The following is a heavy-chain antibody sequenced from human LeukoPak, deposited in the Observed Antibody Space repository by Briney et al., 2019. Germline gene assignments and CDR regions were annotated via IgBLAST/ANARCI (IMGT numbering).Heavy chain of an antibody. J-gene: IGHJ4*02. V-gene: IGHV4-59*01. D-gene: IGHD4-23*01. Sequence: SETLSLTCTVSGGSISSYYWTWIRQPPGKGLEWIGYIYYSGSTNYNPSLKSRVTISVDTSKNQFSLKLSSVTAADTAVYYCARIEDYGGNSVNYWGQGTLVTVSS. CDR1: GGSISSYY. CDR3: ARIEDYGGNSVNY. CDR2: IYYSGST.